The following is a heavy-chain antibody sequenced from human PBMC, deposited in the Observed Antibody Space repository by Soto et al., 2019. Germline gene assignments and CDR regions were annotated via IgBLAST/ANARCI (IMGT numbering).Heavy chain of an antibody. Sequence: QVQLVQSGAEVKKPGASVKVSCKASGYTFTSYAMHWVRQAPGQRLEWMGWINAGNGNTKYSQKVQGRVTITRDSXASTAYMELSSPRSEDTAVYYCARGPGGPDGPGDYWGQGTLVTVSS. CDR3: ARGPGGPDGPGDY. CDR1: GYTFTSYA. D-gene: IGHD2-15*01. V-gene: IGHV1-3*01. J-gene: IGHJ4*02. CDR2: INAGNGNT.